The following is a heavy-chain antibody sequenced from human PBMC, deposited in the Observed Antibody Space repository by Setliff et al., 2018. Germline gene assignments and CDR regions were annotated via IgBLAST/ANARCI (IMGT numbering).Heavy chain of an antibody. J-gene: IGHJ3*01. CDR1: GYSISNGFY. CDR3: ARDPHYDPTYSLPGHAFDF. V-gene: IGHV4-38-2*02. Sequence: ETLSLTCAVSGYSISNGFYWGWIRQSPVKGLEWIGSLFDGGSAYYSPSLKSRASISLDASKNQFALKLTSATAADTAVYYCARDPHYDPTYSLPGHAFDFWGQGIMGTVS. D-gene: IGHD3-22*01. CDR2: LFDGGSA.